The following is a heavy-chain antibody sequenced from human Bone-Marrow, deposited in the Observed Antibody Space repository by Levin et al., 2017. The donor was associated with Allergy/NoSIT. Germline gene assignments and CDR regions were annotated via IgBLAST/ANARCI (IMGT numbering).Heavy chain of an antibody. CDR1: GFTFSSVW. CDR3: ARWKNMDV. CDR2: MKQDGSEK. Sequence: AASVKVSCAASGFTFSSVWMTWVRQAPGKGLEWVANMKQDGSEKYYVDSVKGRFTISRDNTKNSLYLQMNDLRAEDTAVYYCARWKNMDVWGQGTTVTVSS. V-gene: IGHV3-7*01. D-gene: IGHD1-1*01. J-gene: IGHJ6*02.